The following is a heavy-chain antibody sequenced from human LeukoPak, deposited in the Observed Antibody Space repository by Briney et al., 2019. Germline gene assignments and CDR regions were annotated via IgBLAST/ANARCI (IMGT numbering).Heavy chain of an antibody. D-gene: IGHD3-9*01. CDR2: ISAYNGNT. CDR3: SRDGGEGYFAWAPINWFDP. J-gene: IGHJ5*02. CDR1: GYTFTTYG. Sequence: ASVKVSCKASGYTFTTYGISWVRQAPGQGLEWMGWISAYNGNTNYAQKLQGRVAITTDTSTTTAYMDLRSLRSDDTAVYYCSRDGGEGYFAWAPINWFDPWGQGTLVTVSS. V-gene: IGHV1-18*01.